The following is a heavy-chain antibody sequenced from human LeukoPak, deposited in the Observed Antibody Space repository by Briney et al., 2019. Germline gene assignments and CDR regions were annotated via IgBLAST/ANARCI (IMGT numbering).Heavy chain of an antibody. Sequence: GGSLRLSCAASGFTFSSYWMSWVRQAPGKGLEWVANINEDGSEKYYVDSVKGRFTISRDNAKNSLYLQMSSLRAEDTAVYYCARDKASDSYFDRGICDYWGQGTLVTVSS. CDR3: ARDKASDSYFDRGICDY. CDR1: GFTFSSYW. D-gene: IGHD3-9*01. V-gene: IGHV3-7*01. CDR2: INEDGSEK. J-gene: IGHJ4*02.